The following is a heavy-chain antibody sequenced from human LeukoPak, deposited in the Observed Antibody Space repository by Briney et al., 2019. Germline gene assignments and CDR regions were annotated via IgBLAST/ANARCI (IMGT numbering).Heavy chain of an antibody. CDR3: PTDLRVPGSGNYNAFDH. V-gene: IGHV3-30*03. Sequence: GGSLRLSCAASGFTFSSYSMNWVRQAPGKGLEWVAVISYDGSNAYYADSVKGRFTISRDNSKNTLDLQMNSLRPADTAVYYCPTDLRVPGSGNYNAFDHWGQGTLVTVSS. CDR1: GFTFSSYS. D-gene: IGHD3-10*01. J-gene: IGHJ4*02. CDR2: ISYDGSNA.